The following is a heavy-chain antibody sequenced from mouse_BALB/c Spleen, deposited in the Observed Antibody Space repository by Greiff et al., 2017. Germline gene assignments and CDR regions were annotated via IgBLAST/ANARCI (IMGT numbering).Heavy chain of an antibody. D-gene: IGHD4-1*01. V-gene: IGHV1S22*01. J-gene: IGHJ4*01. CDR2: IYPGSGST. CDR1: GYTFTSYW. Sequence: LKQPGSELVRPGASVKLSCKASGYTFTSYWMHWVKQRPGQGLEWIGNIYPGSGSTNYDEKFKSKATLTVDTSSSTAYMQLSSLTSEDSAVYYCTRSANWDYWGQGTSVTVSS. CDR3: TRSANWDY.